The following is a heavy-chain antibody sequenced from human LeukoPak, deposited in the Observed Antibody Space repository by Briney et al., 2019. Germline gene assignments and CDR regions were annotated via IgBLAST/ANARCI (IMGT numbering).Heavy chain of an antibody. CDR2: IYYSGST. Sequence: SETLSLTCTVSGGSISSCRYFWGGLRQPRGRGREGFGSIYYSGSTYYNPSLKSRVTISVDTSKNQFSLKLSSVTAADTAVYYCARQTWGSGARESDWFDPWGQGTLVTVSS. CDR3: ARQTWGSGARESDWFDP. D-gene: IGHD3-10*01. V-gene: IGHV4-39*01. J-gene: IGHJ5*02. CDR1: GGSISSCRYF.